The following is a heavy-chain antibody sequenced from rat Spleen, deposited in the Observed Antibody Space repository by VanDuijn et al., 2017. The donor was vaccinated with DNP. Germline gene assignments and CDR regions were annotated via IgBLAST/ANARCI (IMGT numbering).Heavy chain of an antibody. Sequence: EVQLVESGGGLVQPGRSLKLSCAASGLTFTNYDMVWVRQAPTKGLEWVATITTSGGATYYRDSVKGRSTVSRNNAESTLYLQMDSLRSDDTATYYCASAIGDYWGQGVMVTVSS. CDR1: GLTFTNYD. D-gene: IGHD1-2*01. CDR3: ASAIGDY. V-gene: IGHV5-25*01. J-gene: IGHJ2*01. CDR2: ITTSGGAT.